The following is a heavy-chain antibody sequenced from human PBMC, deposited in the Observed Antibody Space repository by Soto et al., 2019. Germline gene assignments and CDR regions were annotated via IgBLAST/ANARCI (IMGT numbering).Heavy chain of an antibody. CDR2: IIPIFGTA. CDR1: GGTFSSYA. D-gene: IGHD3-22*01. CDR3: ASTYYYDSSGYQYFDY. J-gene: IGHJ4*02. Sequence: SVKVSCKASGGTFSSYAIIWVRQAPGQGLEWMGGIIPIFGTANYAQKFQGRVTITADESTSTAYMELSSLRSEDTAVYYCASTYYYDSSGYQYFDYWGQGTLVTVSS. V-gene: IGHV1-69*13.